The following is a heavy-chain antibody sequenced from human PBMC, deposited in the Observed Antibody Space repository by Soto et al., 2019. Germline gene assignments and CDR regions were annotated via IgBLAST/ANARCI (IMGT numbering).Heavy chain of an antibody. CDR1: GFTFSSYA. CDR3: ARESYDFWSGGYYYYGMDV. J-gene: IGHJ6*02. Sequence: QVQLVESGGGVVQPGRSLRLSCAASGFTFSSYAMHWVRQAPGKGLEWVAVISYDGSNKYYADSVKGRFTISRDNSKNTLYLQMNSLRAEDTAVYYCARESYDFWSGGYYYYGMDVWGQGTTVTVSS. CDR2: ISYDGSNK. D-gene: IGHD3-3*01. V-gene: IGHV3-30-3*01.